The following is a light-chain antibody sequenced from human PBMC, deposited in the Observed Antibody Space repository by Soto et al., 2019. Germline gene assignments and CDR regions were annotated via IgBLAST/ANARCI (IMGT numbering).Light chain of an antibody. CDR1: QSISSSY. CDR2: AAS. V-gene: IGKV3-20*01. CDR3: QQYCSSSYT. Sequence: EIVLTQSPGTLSLSPGERATLSCRASQSISSSYLAWYQQKPGQAPRLLIYAASSRATGIPDRFSGSGSGTDFTLTIRRLEPEDFAVYYCQQYCSSSYTFGQGTQLEIK. J-gene: IGKJ2*01.